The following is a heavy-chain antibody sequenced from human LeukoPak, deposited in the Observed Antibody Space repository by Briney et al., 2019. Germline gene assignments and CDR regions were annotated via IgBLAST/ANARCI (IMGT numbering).Heavy chain of an antibody. CDR2: FHTSGST. D-gene: IGHD3-22*01. J-gene: IGHJ4*02. CDR3: ARDRYYYDSSGYYRLDY. Sequence: PSETLSLTCTVSGNSISSGDNYWSWIRQPAGKGLEWIGRFHTSGSTNYNTSLKSRVTMSVDTSKNQFSLKLSSVTAADTAVYYCARDRYYYDSSGYYRLDYWGQGTLVTVSS. CDR1: GNSISSGDNY. V-gene: IGHV4-61*02.